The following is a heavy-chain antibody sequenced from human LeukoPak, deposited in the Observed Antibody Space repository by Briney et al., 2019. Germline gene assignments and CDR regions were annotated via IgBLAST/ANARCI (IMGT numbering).Heavy chain of an antibody. CDR2: IYYSGST. J-gene: IGHJ5*02. D-gene: IGHD6-13*01. CDR3: ARFVAAALGNNWFDP. CDR1: GGSFSSYY. V-gene: IGHV4-59*08. Sequence: SETLSLTCTVSGGSFSSYYWSWIRQPPGKGLEWIGYIYYSGSTNYNPSLKSRVTISVDTSKNQFSLKLGSVTAADTAVYYCARFVAAALGNNWFDPWGQGTLVTVSS.